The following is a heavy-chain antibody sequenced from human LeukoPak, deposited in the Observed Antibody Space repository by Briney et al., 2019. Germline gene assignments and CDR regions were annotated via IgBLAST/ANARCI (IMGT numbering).Heavy chain of an antibody. CDR1: GGSISSSHW. Sequence: SGTLSLTCPVSGGSISSSHWWSWVRQPPGKGLEWIGEIHHSGRTNYNPSLKSRVTISVDKSKNQFSLKLSSVTAADTAVYYCTRTSGYCGSTSCSAAAYYYGMDVCGQGTTVTVSS. J-gene: IGHJ6*02. V-gene: IGHV4-4*02. CDR2: IHHSGRT. CDR3: TRTSGYCGSTSCSAAAYYYGMDV. D-gene: IGHD2-2*01.